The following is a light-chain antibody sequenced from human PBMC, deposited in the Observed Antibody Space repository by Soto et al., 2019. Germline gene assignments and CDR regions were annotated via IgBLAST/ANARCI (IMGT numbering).Light chain of an antibody. CDR3: AVWDESLNGWRV. Sequence: QSVLTQPPSASGTPGQRVTISCSGSASNIGTNIVNWYQQLPGTAPKLLIYGNDQRPSWVPDRFSGSKSGTSASLTISGLQPEDEAVYYCAVWDESLNGWRVFGTGTKVTVL. V-gene: IGLV1-44*01. J-gene: IGLJ1*01. CDR1: ASNIGTNI. CDR2: GND.